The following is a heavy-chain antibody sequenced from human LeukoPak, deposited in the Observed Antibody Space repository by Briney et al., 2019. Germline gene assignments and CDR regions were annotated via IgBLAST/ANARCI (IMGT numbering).Heavy chain of an antibody. D-gene: IGHD3-22*01. CDR1: GGTFSSYA. V-gene: IGHV1-69*06. J-gene: IGHJ3*02. Sequence: SVKVSCKASGGTFSSYAISWVRQAPGQGLEWMGGIIPIFGTANYAQKFQGKVTITADKSTSTAYMELSSLRSGDTAVYYCARAPNYYDTRSFDIWGQGTMVTVSS. CDR2: IIPIFGTA. CDR3: ARAPNYYDTRSFDI.